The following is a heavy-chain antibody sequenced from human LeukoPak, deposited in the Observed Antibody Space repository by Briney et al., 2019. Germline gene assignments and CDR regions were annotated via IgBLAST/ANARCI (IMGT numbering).Heavy chain of an antibody. CDR1: GYTFTNYD. V-gene: IGHV1-18*01. J-gene: IGHJ4*02. CDR2: ISAYNGNT. Sequence: ASVKVSCKTSGYTFTNYDINWVRQATGQGLEWMGWISAYNGNTNYAQKLQGRVTMTTDTSTTTAYMELRSLRSDDTAVFYCARDRYTYGQNYFDYWGQGSLVTVSS. D-gene: IGHD5-18*01. CDR3: ARDRYTYGQNYFDY.